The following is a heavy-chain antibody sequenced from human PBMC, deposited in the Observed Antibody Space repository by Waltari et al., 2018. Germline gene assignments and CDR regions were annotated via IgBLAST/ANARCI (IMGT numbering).Heavy chain of an antibody. CDR1: GGSFSDYY. J-gene: IGHJ4*02. V-gene: IGHV4-34*01. CDR2: INHSGST. D-gene: IGHD2-2*01. CDR3: ARAGRTLYNDGSSSIDY. Sequence: QVQLQQWGAGLLKPSETLSLTCAVYGGSFSDYYWSWIRQPPGKGLEWIGEINHSGSTDDNPSLKSRVHISADTSKNQFSLKLSSVTAADTAVYYCARAGRTLYNDGSSSIDYWGQGTLVTVSS.